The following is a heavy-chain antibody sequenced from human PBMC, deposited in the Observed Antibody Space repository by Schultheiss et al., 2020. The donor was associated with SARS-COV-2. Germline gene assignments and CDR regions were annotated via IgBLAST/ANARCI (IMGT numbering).Heavy chain of an antibody. D-gene: IGHD1-26*01. J-gene: IGHJ5*02. CDR3: ARDGGGWFDP. CDR2: ISYDGSNK. Sequence: GGSLRLSCAASEFTFSSYAMHWVRQAPGKGLEWVAVISYDGSNKYYADSVKGRFTISRDNSKNTLYLQMNSLRAEDTAVYYCARDGGGWFDPWGQGTLVTVSS. CDR1: EFTFSSYA. V-gene: IGHV3-30*01.